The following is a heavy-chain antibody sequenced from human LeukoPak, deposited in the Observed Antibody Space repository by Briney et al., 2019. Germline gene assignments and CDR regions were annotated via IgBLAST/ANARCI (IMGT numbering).Heavy chain of an antibody. J-gene: IGHJ4*02. CDR2: IYYSGST. CDR1: GGSISSSSYY. V-gene: IGHV4-39*01. CDR3: ARHTVLAVRFDY. D-gene: IGHD4-17*01. Sequence: SETLSLTCTVSGGSISSSSYYWGWIRQPPGKGLEWIGSIYYSGSTYYNPSLESRVTISVDTSKNQFSLKLSSVTAADTAVYYCARHTVLAVRFDYWGQGTLVTVSS.